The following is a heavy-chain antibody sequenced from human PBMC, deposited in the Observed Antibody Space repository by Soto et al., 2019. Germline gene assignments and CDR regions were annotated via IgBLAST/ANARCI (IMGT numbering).Heavy chain of an antibody. CDR2: ISYDGSNK. D-gene: IGHD6-19*01. V-gene: IGHV3-30-3*01. CDR3: ARAFEQWLGYDAFDI. J-gene: IGHJ3*02. CDR1: GFTFSSYA. Sequence: VQLVESGGGVVQPGRSLRLSCAASGFTFSSYAMHWVRQAPGKGLEWVAVISYDGSNKYYADSVKGRFTISRDNSKNKLYLQMNSLRAEDTAVYYCARAFEQWLGYDAFDIWGQGTMVTVSS.